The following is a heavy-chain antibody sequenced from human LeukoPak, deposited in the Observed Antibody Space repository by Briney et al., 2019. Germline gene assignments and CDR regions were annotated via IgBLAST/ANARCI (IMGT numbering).Heavy chain of an antibody. Sequence: SETLSLTCAVSRASMNDYYWSWIRQTPGKGLEWIGHVHHSFSSNFSPSLKIRVTMSMDTSKSQFSLRVTSVTAADTAVYYCACYSVLGRTFDCWGQGTQVTVSS. CDR2: VHHSFSS. V-gene: IGHV4-59*01. J-gene: IGHJ4*02. D-gene: IGHD4-11*01. CDR1: RASMNDYY. CDR3: ACYSVLGRTFDC.